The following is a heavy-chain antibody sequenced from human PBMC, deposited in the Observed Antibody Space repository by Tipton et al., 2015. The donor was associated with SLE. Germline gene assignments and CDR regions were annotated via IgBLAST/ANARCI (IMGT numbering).Heavy chain of an antibody. CDR1: GGSISSGGYY. CDR2: IYYSGST. D-gene: IGHD6-19*01. Sequence: TLSLTCTVSGGSISSGGYYWSWIRQHPGKGLEWIGYIYYSGSTYYNPSLKSRVTISVDTSKNQFFLRLRSVTAADTAVYYCARSGYSSGWYRGRLHIWGQGTMVAFTS. CDR3: ARSGYSSGWYRGRLHI. V-gene: IGHV4-31*03. J-gene: IGHJ3*02.